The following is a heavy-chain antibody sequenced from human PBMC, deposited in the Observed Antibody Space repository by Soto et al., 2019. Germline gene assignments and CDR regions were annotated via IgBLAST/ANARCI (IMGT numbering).Heavy chain of an antibody. V-gene: IGHV4-39*01. D-gene: IGHD3-22*01. CDR2: IYYSGST. CDR1: S. CDR3: MIRRPPRSTLFHYKTLLRAWF. J-gene: IGHJ5*01. Sequence: SCAGFRQTQEKGLEWIGSIYYSGSTYYNPSLKSRVTISVDTSKNQFSLKLSSVTAADTAVYFLMIRRPPRSTLFHYKTLLRAWF.